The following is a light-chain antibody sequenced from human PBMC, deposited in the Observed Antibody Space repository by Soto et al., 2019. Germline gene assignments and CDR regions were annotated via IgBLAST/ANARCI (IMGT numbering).Light chain of an antibody. CDR2: DAS. CDR3: QHYANLPLT. J-gene: IGKJ3*01. CDR1: QDINNY. V-gene: IGKV1-33*01. Sequence: DIQMSQSPSSLSASVGARVTITCQASQDINNYLNWYQHKPGEAPKLLIYDASNLETGVPSRFSGSGSGTDFTFTISTLQPEDVATYYCQHYANLPLTFVPGTKVDIK.